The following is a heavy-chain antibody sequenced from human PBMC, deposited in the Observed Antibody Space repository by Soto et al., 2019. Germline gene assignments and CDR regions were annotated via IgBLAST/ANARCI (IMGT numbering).Heavy chain of an antibody. CDR3: ARAQTNIVVVPAPNWFDP. V-gene: IGHV4-30-4*01. J-gene: IGHJ5*02. D-gene: IGHD2-2*01. CDR1: GGSISSGDYY. Sequence: PSETLSLTCTVSGGSISSGDYYWSWIRQPPGKGLEWIGYIYYSGSTYYNPSLKSRVTISVDTSKNQFSLKLSSVTAADTAVYYCARAQTNIVVVPAPNWFDPWGQGTLVTVS. CDR2: IYYSGST.